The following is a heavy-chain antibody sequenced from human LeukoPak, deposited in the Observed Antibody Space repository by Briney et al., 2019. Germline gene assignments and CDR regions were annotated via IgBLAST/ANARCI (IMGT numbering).Heavy chain of an antibody. Sequence: PSETLSLTCTVSGGSISGHSWSWIRQPPGKGLEWIGYIYYSGSTKYNPSLRSRVTISVDTSKNQFSLKLSSVTAADTAVYYCARGARAGYNLEPFDYWGQGTLVTVSS. J-gene: IGHJ4*02. CDR2: IYYSGST. CDR3: ARGARAGYNLEPFDY. D-gene: IGHD5-24*01. V-gene: IGHV4-59*08. CDR1: GGSISGHS.